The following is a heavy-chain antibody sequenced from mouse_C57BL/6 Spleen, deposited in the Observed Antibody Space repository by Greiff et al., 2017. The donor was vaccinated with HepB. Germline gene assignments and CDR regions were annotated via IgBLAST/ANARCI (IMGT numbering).Heavy chain of an antibody. D-gene: IGHD1-1*01. CDR2: ISSGSSTI. CDR3: ARLYGSSPYYAMDY. J-gene: IGHJ4*01. Sequence: EVQLVESGGGLVKPGGSLKLSCAASGFTFSDYGMHWVRQAPEKGLEWVAYISSGSSTIYYADTVKGRFTISRDNAKNTLFLQMTSLRSEDTAMYYCARLYGSSPYYAMDYWGQGTSVTVSS. CDR1: GFTFSDYG. V-gene: IGHV5-17*01.